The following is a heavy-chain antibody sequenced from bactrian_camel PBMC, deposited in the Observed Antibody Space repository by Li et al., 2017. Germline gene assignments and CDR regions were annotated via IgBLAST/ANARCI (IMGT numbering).Heavy chain of an antibody. Sequence: HVQLVESGGGSVQAGESLRLSCAVTGFSYTKTDMAWFRRSPRKAREGVAAIVRDGTTTYLSSVKGRFFISKDNAKNTLYLQMNSLKPEDTATYYCAAGQGVGWCLDVIRVGAEADFDYWGHGTQVTVS. V-gene: IGHV3S53*01. CDR1: GFSYTKTD. J-gene: IGHJ6*01. CDR2: IVRDGTT. CDR3: AAGQGVGWCLDVIRVGAEADFDY. D-gene: IGHD5*01.